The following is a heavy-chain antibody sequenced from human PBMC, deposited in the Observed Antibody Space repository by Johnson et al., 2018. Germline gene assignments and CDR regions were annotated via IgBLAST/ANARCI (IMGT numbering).Heavy chain of an antibody. D-gene: IGHD6-19*01. CDR2: ISGTDNST. J-gene: IGHJ6*02. V-gene: IGHV3-23*01. Sequence: EVQLWEAGGGLVQAGGSRRLSCAASGFTFTNYVMNWVRQAPGKGLEWVSAISGTDNSTYYADSVKGRFTISRDNSKNTLYLQMNSLNAEDTAIYYWAKDLAMAGPAGMDVWGLGATVTVSS. CDR1: GFTFTNYV. CDR3: AKDLAMAGPAGMDV.